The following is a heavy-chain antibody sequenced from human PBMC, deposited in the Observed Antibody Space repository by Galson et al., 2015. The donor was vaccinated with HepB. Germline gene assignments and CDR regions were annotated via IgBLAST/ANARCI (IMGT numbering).Heavy chain of an antibody. D-gene: IGHD2-2*01. J-gene: IGHJ3*02. Sequence: SLRLSCAASGLTLHRYNMNWVRQAPGKGLEWVSSISSGSSYIYYADSVKGRFTISRDNTKNSVYLQMNSLRAEDTAVYYCATISVGFCITTSCKADDFDIWGQGTMVTVSS. V-gene: IGHV3-21*04. CDR3: ATISVGFCITTSCKADDFDI. CDR2: ISSGSSYI. CDR1: GLTLHRYN.